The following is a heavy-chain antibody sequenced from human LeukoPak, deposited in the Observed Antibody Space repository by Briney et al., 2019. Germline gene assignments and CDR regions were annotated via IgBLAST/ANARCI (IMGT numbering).Heavy chain of an antibody. Sequence: PSETLSLTCAVYGGSFSGYYWSWIRQPPGKGLEWIGEINHSGSTNYNPSLKSRVTTSVDTSKNQFSLKLSSVTAADTAVYYCARGGAAALGTARNWFDPWGQGTLVTVSS. J-gene: IGHJ5*02. D-gene: IGHD6-13*01. V-gene: IGHV4-34*01. CDR2: INHSGST. CDR3: ARGGAAALGTARNWFDP. CDR1: GGSFSGYY.